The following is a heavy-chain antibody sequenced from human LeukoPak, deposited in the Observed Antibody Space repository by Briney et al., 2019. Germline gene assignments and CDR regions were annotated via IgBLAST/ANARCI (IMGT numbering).Heavy chain of an antibody. CDR3: ARDQTYYDFWSGYPSYYFDY. V-gene: IGHV1-2*02. J-gene: IGHJ4*02. D-gene: IGHD3-3*01. CDR1: GYTFTGYY. CDR2: INPNSGGT. Sequence: ASVKVSYKASGYTFTGYYMHWVRQAPGQGLEWMGWINPNSGGTNYAQKFQGRVTMTRDTSISTAYMELSRLRSDDTAVYYCARDQTYYDFWSGYPSYYFDYWGQGTLVTVSS.